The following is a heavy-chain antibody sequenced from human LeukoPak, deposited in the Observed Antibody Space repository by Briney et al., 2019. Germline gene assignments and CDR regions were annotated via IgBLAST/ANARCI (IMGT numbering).Heavy chain of an antibody. J-gene: IGHJ4*02. D-gene: IGHD6-13*01. CDR3: ARAGGRYSSSWFKFDY. Sequence: GGSLRLSCATSGFTFTTYSIHWVRQAPGKGLEWVSSISSTSNYIYYADSVTGRFTISRDNAKDSLLLQMNSLRAEDTAVYYCARAGGRYSSSWFKFDYWGQGTLVTVSS. V-gene: IGHV3-21*01. CDR2: ISSTSNYI. CDR1: GFTFTTYS.